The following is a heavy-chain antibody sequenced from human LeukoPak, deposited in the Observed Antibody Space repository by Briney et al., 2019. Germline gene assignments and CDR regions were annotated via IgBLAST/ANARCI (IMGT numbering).Heavy chain of an antibody. Sequence: GASVKVSCKASGYTFTGYYMHWVRQAPGQGLEWMGWINPNSGGTNYAQKFQGWVTMTRDTSISTAYMELSRLRSGDTAVYYCARGRTHSWSDFDYWGQGTLVTVSS. V-gene: IGHV1-2*04. CDR3: ARGRTHSWSDFDY. D-gene: IGHD6-13*01. J-gene: IGHJ4*02. CDR2: INPNSGGT. CDR1: GYTFTGYY.